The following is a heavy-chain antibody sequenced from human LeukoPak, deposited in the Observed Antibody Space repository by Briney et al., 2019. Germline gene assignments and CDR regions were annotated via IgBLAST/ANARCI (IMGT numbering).Heavy chain of an antibody. CDR3: ARDGSGSYFA. Sequence: GGSLRLSCAASGVTFSSYWMSWVRQAPGKGLEWVANIKQDGSEKYYVDSVKGRFTISRDNAKNSLYLQMNSLRAEDTAVYYCARDGSGSYFAWGQGTLVTVSS. J-gene: IGHJ5*02. CDR2: IKQDGSEK. CDR1: GVTFSSYW. D-gene: IGHD1-26*01. V-gene: IGHV3-7*01.